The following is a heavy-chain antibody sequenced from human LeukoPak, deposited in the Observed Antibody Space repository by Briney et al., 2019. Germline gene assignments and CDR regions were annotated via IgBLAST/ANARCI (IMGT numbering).Heavy chain of an antibody. CDR2: IIPIFGTA. V-gene: IGHV1-69*05. D-gene: IGHD3-10*01. CDR3: ARDPDGYNWFDP. J-gene: IGHJ5*02. CDR1: GGTFSSYA. Sequence: SVKVSRKASGGTFSSYAISWVRQAPGQGLEWMGGIIPIFGTANYAQKFQGRVTITTDESTSTAYMELSSLRSEDTAVYYCARDPDGYNWFDPWGQGTLVTVSS.